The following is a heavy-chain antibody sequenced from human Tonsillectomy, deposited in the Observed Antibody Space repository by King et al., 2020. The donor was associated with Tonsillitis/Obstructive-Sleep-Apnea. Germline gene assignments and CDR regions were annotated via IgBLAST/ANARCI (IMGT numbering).Heavy chain of an antibody. V-gene: IGHV3-30*18. CDR3: AKDRIVVVPAAIHPVDS. CDR2: ISYDGSNK. D-gene: IGHD2-2*01. J-gene: IGHJ4*02. CDR1: GFTFSSYG. Sequence: VQLVESGGGVVQPGRSLRLSCAAYGFTFSSYGMHWVRQAPGKGLEWVAVISYDGSNKYYADSVKGRFTISRDNSKNTLYLQMNSLRAEDTAVYYCAKDRIVVVPAAIHPVDSWGQGTLVTVSS.